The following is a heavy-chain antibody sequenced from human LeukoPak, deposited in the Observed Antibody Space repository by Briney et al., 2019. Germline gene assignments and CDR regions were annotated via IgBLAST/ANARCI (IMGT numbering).Heavy chain of an antibody. J-gene: IGHJ5*02. Sequence: GGSLRLSCAASGITFSSYGMSWVRQAPGKGLEWVSSISSTGGTTYYADSVKGRFTISRDNAKNSLYLQMNSLRAEDTAVYYCARDVVRGVTWFDPWGQGTLVTVSS. V-gene: IGHV3-48*04. CDR3: ARDVVRGVTWFDP. CDR2: ISSTGGTT. D-gene: IGHD3-10*01. CDR1: GITFSSYG.